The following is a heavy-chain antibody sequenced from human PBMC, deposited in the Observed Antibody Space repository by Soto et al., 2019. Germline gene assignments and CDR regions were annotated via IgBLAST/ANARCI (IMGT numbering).Heavy chain of an antibody. CDR2: ISAYNGNT. J-gene: IGHJ6*02. Sequence: QVQLVQSGAEVKKPGASVKVSCKASGYTFTSYGISWVRQAPGQGLEWMGWISAYNGNTNYAQKLQGRVTMTTDTATSTAYMELRSLRSDDTAVYYCARDPPRYSCGWYSNYYYCGMDVWGQGTTVTVSS. D-gene: IGHD6-19*01. CDR3: ARDPPRYSCGWYSNYYYCGMDV. V-gene: IGHV1-18*01. CDR1: GYTFTSYG.